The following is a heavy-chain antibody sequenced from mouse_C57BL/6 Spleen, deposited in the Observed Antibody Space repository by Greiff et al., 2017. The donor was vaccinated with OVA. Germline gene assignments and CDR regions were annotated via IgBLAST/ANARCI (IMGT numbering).Heavy chain of an antibody. Sequence: EVKLVESGGGLVQPGGSLSLSCAASGFTFTDYYMSWVRQPPGKALEWLGFIRNKANGYTTEYSASVKGRFTISRDNSQSILYLQMNALRAEDSAIYYWARPSYDSPLDYWGQGTTLTVSS. CDR2: IRNKANGYTT. CDR1: GFTFTDYY. D-gene: IGHD2-4*01. CDR3: ARPSYDSPLDY. J-gene: IGHJ2*01. V-gene: IGHV7-3*01.